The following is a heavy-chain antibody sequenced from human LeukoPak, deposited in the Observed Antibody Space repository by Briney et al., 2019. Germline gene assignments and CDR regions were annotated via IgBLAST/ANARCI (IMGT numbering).Heavy chain of an antibody. CDR3: ARGGRQFYYYGMDV. Sequence: SETLSLTCTVSGGSISSSSYYWGWIRQPPGKGLEWIGSIYYSGSTYYNPSLKSRVTISVDTSKNQFSLKLSSVTAADTAVYYCARGGRQFYYYGMDVWGQGTTVTVSS. CDR2: IYYSGST. D-gene: IGHD2-15*01. V-gene: IGHV4-39*07. CDR1: GGSISSSSYY. J-gene: IGHJ6*02.